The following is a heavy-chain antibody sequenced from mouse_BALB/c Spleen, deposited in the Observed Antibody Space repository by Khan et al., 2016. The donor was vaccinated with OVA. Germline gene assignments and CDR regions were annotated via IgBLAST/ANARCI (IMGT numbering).Heavy chain of an antibody. D-gene: IGHD1-2*01. Sequence: QLEESGPGLVKPSQSLSLTCTVTGYSITSGYGWNWIRQFPGNKLEWMGYISYSGSTNYNPSLKSRISITRDTSKNQFFLQLNSVTTEDTATYYCARTARMEYWGQGTTLTVSS. J-gene: IGHJ2*01. CDR2: ISYSGST. V-gene: IGHV3-2*02. CDR1: GYSITSGYG. CDR3: ARTARMEY.